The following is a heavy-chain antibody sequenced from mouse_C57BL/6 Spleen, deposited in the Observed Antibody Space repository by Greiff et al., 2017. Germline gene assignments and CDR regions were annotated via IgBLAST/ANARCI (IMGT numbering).Heavy chain of an antibody. J-gene: IGHJ3*01. V-gene: IGHV1-74*01. D-gene: IGHD1-2*01. Sequence: VQLQQPGAELVKPGASVKVSCKASGYTFTSYWMHWVKQRPGQGLEWIGRIHPSDSDTNYKQKFKGKATLTVDKSSSTDYMQLSSLTSEDSAVYYCASHYVLLFAYWGQGTLVTVSA. CDR1: GYTFTSYW. CDR2: IHPSDSDT. CDR3: ASHYVLLFAY.